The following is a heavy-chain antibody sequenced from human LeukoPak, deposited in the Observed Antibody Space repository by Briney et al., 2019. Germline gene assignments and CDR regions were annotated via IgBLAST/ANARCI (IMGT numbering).Heavy chain of an antibody. V-gene: IGHV4-61*02. CDR3: ARGPQSLWFGESAMVTSNPLDY. J-gene: IGHJ4*02. CDR1: GASISSGSYS. D-gene: IGHD3-10*01. CDR2: IYTSGGT. Sequence: SEPLSLTCTVSGASISSGSYSWSWIRPPAGKGLEWIGRIYTSGGTNYNPSLKSRVTISVDTSKNQFSLKLSSVTAADTAVYYCARGPQSLWFGESAMVTSNPLDYWGQGTLVTVSS.